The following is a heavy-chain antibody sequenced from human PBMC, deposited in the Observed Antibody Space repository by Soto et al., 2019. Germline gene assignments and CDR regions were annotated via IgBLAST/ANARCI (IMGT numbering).Heavy chain of an antibody. V-gene: IGHV3-23*01. CDR3: AKEINYYGSGSYPNWFDP. Sequence: PGGSLRLSCAASGFTFSSYAMSWVRQAPGKGLEWVSAISGSGGSTYYADSVKGRFTIPRDNSKNTLYLQMNSLRAEDTAVYYCAKEINYYGSGSYPNWFDPWGQGTLVTVSS. J-gene: IGHJ5*02. CDR2: ISGSGGST. D-gene: IGHD3-10*01. CDR1: GFTFSSYA.